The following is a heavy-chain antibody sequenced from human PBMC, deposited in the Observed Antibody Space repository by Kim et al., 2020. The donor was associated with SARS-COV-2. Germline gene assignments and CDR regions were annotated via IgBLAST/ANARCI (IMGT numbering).Heavy chain of an antibody. CDR2: KQDVSGK. V-gene: IGHV3-7*01. CDR3: ARAYS. Sequence: KQDVSGKYYVDSVKDQCTISRDNAKNSLSLQMNSLRPEDTAIYYCARAYSWGQGTLVTVSS. J-gene: IGHJ4*02.